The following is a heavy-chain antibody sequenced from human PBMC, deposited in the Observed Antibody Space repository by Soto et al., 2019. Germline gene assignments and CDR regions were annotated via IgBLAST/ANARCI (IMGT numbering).Heavy chain of an antibody. CDR2: ISDTGGDS. V-gene: IGHV3-23*01. CDR3: ARAGSMIVVAPCDY. Sequence: PGGSLRLSCEASGLTFINYAMSWVRQSPGKGLEWVSSISDTGGDSYYADSVKGRFTISRDNSKNTLYLQMNSLRAEDTAVYYCARAGSMIVVAPCDYWGQGTLVTVSS. CDR1: GLTFINYA. J-gene: IGHJ4*02. D-gene: IGHD3-22*01.